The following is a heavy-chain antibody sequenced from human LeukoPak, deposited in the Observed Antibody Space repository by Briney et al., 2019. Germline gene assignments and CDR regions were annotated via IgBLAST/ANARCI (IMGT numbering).Heavy chain of an antibody. D-gene: IGHD2-2*01. CDR2: IIPIFGTA. Sequence: GASVKVSCKASGGTFNSYAISWVRQAPGQGLEWMGGIIPIFGTANYAQKFQGRVTITADKSTSTAYMELSSLRSEDTAVYYCARCIADCSSTSCYVGLDYWGQGTLVTVSS. V-gene: IGHV1-69*06. CDR1: GGTFNSYA. CDR3: ARCIADCSSTSCYVGLDY. J-gene: IGHJ4*02.